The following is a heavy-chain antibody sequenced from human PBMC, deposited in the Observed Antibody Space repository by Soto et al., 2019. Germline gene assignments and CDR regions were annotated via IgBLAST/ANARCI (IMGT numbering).Heavy chain of an antibody. CDR2: IIPIFGTA. D-gene: IGHD3-22*01. Sequence: QVQLVQSGAEVKKPGSSVKVSCKASGGTFSSYAISWVRQAPGQGLEWMGGIIPIFGTANYAQKFQGSVTITTDESTSTAYMELSSLRSEDTAVYYCARAYLRYYDSPDFQHWGQGTLVTGSS. V-gene: IGHV1-69*05. CDR3: ARAYLRYYDSPDFQH. CDR1: GGTFSSYA. J-gene: IGHJ1*01.